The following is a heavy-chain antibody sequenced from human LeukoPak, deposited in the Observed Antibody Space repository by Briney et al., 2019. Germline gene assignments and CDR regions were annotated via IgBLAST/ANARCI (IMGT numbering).Heavy chain of an antibody. V-gene: IGHV3-23*01. Sequence: PGGSLRLSCAASGFTFSSYAMSWVRQAPGKGLEWVSAISGSGGSTYYADSVKGRFTISRDNSKNTLYLQMNSLRAEDTAVYYCAKDRHSGYDSDYFDYWGQGTLVTVSS. CDR1: GFTFSSYA. CDR2: ISGSGGST. J-gene: IGHJ4*02. CDR3: AKDRHSGYDSDYFDY. D-gene: IGHD5-12*01.